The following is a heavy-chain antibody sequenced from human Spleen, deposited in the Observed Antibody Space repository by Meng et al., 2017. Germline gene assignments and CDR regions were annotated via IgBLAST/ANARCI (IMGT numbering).Heavy chain of an antibody. V-gene: IGHV1-2*02. CDR3: ARGSTIAAAGTNGQTYYYYYGMDV. J-gene: IGHJ6*02. Sequence: ASVKVSCKASGYTFTGYYMHWVRQAPGQGLEWMGWINPNSGGTNYVQKFQGRVTMTRDTSISTAYMELSRLRSDDTAVYYCARGSTIAAAGTNGQTYYYYYGMDVWGQGTTVTVSS. CDR2: INPNSGGT. CDR1: GYTFTGYY. D-gene: IGHD6-13*01.